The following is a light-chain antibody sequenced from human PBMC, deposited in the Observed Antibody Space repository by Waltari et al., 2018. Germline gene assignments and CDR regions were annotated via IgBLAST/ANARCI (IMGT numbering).Light chain of an antibody. V-gene: IGKV4-1*01. Sequence: DIVMTQSPDSLAVPLGERATINCKSSETILFNSHNKNYLAWYQQKAGQPPKLLVYWASTRESGVPDRFSGSGSGTDFTLTISSLQAEDVAVYYCQQYYTVSRTFGQGTRVEIK. CDR2: WAS. J-gene: IGKJ1*01. CDR3: QQYYTVSRT. CDR1: ETILFNSHNKNY.